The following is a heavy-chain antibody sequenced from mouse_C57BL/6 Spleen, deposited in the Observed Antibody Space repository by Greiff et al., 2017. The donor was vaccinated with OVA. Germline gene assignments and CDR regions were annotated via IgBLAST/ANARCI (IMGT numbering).Heavy chain of an antibody. CDR2: ISYDGSN. CDR1: GYSITSGYY. V-gene: IGHV3-6*01. D-gene: IGHD2-3*01. J-gene: IGHJ3*01. CDR3: ASPIYDGYYGGFAY. Sequence: EVQLQQSGPGLVKPSQSLSLTCSVPGYSITSGYYWNWIRQFPGNILEWMGYISYDGSNNYNPSLKNRISITRDTSKNQFFLKLNSVTTEDTATYYCASPIYDGYYGGFAYWGQGTLVTVSA.